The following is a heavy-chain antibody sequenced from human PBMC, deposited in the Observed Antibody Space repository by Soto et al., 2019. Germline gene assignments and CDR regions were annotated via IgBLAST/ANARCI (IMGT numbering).Heavy chain of an antibody. Sequence: GASVKVSCKVSGYTLTELSMHWVRQAPGQGLEWMGIIDPSGGSTTYAQKFQDRVTMTRDMSTRTVYMELSSLRSDDTAIYYCNRGSTVVTLDYFDSWGQGTLVTVSS. J-gene: IGHJ4*02. V-gene: IGHV1-46*03. CDR3: NRGSTVVTLDYFDS. D-gene: IGHD2-21*02. CDR2: IDPSGGST. CDR1: GYTLTELS.